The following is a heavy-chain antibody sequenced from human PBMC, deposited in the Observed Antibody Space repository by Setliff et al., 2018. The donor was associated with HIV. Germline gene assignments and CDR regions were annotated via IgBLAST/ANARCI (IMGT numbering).Heavy chain of an antibody. Sequence: PGGSLRLSCAASGFTFSDHYMDWVRQAPGKGLEWVGRTTNKADSYNTNYAASVKGRFTIARDDSKKSLYLQMNSLRAEDTAVYYCARVGSDAFDIWGQGTMVTVSS. V-gene: IGHV3-72*01. CDR1: GFTFSDHY. CDR2: TTNKADSYNT. D-gene: IGHD3-10*01. CDR3: ARVGSDAFDI. J-gene: IGHJ3*02.